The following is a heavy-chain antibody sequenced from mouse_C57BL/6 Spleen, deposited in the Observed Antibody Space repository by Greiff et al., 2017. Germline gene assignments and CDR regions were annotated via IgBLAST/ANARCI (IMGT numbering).Heavy chain of an antibody. Sequence: VQLQQSGPGLVQPSQSLSITCTVSGFSLTSYGVHWVRQSPGKGLEWLGVIWIGGSTDYNAAFISRLSISKDNSKSQVFFKMNSLQADDTAIYYCARNDYGSSDWYFDVWGTGTTVTVSS. D-gene: IGHD1-1*01. CDR3: ARNDYGSSDWYFDV. CDR1: GFSLTSYG. J-gene: IGHJ1*03. CDR2: IWIGGST. V-gene: IGHV2-2*01.